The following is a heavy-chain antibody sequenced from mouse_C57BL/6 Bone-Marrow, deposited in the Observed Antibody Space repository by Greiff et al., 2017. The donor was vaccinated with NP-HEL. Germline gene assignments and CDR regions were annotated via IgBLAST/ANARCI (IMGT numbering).Heavy chain of an antibody. CDR1: GYTFTSYG. D-gene: IGHD1-1*01. V-gene: IGHV1-81*01. CDR3: ARPLYYYGSSYVD. CDR2: IYPRSGNT. J-gene: IGHJ2*01. Sequence: QVQLKESGAELARPGASVKLSCKASGYTFTSYGISWVKQRTGQGLEWIGEIYPRSGNTYYNEKFKGKATLTADKSSSTAYMELRSLTSEDSAVYFCARPLYYYGSSYVDWGQGTTLTVSS.